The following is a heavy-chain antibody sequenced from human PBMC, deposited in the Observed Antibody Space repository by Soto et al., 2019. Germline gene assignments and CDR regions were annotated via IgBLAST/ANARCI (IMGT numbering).Heavy chain of an antibody. CDR1: GFTFSSYA. V-gene: IGHV3-23*01. J-gene: IGHJ4*02. Sequence: EVPLLESGGGLVQPGGSLRLSCAASGFTFSSYAVSWVRQAPGKGPEWISSISGSGSTIYYADSVKGRFTISRDNSKNTLYLQMSSLRAEDTAVYYCAKVFYYYDSSGYYYFDYWGQGTLVTVSS. CDR3: AKVFYYYDSSGYYYFDY. CDR2: ISGSGSTI. D-gene: IGHD3-22*01.